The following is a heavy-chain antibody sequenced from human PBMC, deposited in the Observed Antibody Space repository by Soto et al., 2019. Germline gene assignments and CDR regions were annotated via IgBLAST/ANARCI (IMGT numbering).Heavy chain of an antibody. CDR3: GKDKIQLWPYGMDV. V-gene: IGHV3-23*01. CDR1: GFTFRNYA. CDR2: ISGNGGTT. J-gene: IGHJ6*02. D-gene: IGHD5-18*01. Sequence: EVQLLESGGGLVQPGGSLRLSCAASGFTFRNYAMTWVRQAPGKGLEWVSGISGNGGTTYYADSVKGRFTISRDNSKNTVYLQVNSLRAEDTDVYYCGKDKIQLWPYGMDVWGQGTTVTVSS.